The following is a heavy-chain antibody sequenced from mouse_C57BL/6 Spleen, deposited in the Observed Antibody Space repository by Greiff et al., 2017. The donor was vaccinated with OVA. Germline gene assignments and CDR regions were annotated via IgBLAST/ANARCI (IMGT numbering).Heavy chain of an antibody. Sequence: VQLQQSGAELVKPGASVKISCKASGYAFSSYWMNWVKQRPGKGLEWIGQIYPGDGDTNYNGKFKGKATLTADKSSSTAYMQLSSLTSEDSAVYFCARSKVTGSYWYFDVWGTGTTVTVSS. D-gene: IGHD2-5*01. CDR3: ARSKVTGSYWYFDV. CDR1: GYAFSSYW. V-gene: IGHV1-80*01. J-gene: IGHJ1*03. CDR2: IYPGDGDT.